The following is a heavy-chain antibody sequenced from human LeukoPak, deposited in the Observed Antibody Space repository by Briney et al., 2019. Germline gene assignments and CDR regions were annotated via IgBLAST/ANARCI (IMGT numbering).Heavy chain of an antibody. CDR2: IYPGDSDT. CDR1: GYRFTSYW. CDR3: ARAGDYSVYYYYGMDV. J-gene: IGHJ6*02. Sequence: GESLKISCKGSGYRFTSYWIGWVRQMPGKGLEWMGIIYPGDSDTRYSPSFQGQVTISADKSISTAYLQWSSLKASDTAMYYCARAGDYSVYYYYGMDVWGQGTTVTVSS. V-gene: IGHV5-51*01. D-gene: IGHD2-15*01.